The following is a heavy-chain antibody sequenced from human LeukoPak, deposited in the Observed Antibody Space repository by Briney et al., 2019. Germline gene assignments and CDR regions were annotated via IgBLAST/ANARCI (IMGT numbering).Heavy chain of an antibody. CDR1: GFTFRTYW. CDR2: MKQDGSEE. V-gene: IGHV3-7*03. Sequence: SGGSLRLSCAASGFTFRTYWMSWVRQAPGKGLEWVANMKQDGSEEYYVDSVKGRFTISRDNAKNSLYLQMNSLRAEDTAVYYCARDKIVGATVLDYWGQGSLVTVSS. D-gene: IGHD1-26*01. J-gene: IGHJ4*02. CDR3: ARDKIVGATVLDY.